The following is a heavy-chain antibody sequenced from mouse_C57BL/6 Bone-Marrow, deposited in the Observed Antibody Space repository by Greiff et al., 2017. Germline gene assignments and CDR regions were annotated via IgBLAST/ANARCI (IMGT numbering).Heavy chain of an antibody. V-gene: IGHV1-22*01. CDR2: INPNNGGT. CDR1: GYTFTDYN. Sequence: EVKLLESGPELVKPGASVKMSCKASGYTFTDYNMHWVKQSHGKSLEWIGYINPNNGGTSSNQKFKGKATLTVNKSSSTAYMELRSLTSEDSAVYYCSRDLYYYGSSYAMDYWGQGTSVTVSS. CDR3: SRDLYYYGSSYAMDY. J-gene: IGHJ4*01. D-gene: IGHD1-1*01.